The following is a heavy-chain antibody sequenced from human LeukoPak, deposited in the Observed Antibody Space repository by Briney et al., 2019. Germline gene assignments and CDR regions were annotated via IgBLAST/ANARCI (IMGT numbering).Heavy chain of an antibody. CDR1: GYTFTGYY. D-gene: IGHD6-19*01. CDR3: ARLGYSSGSDY. J-gene: IGHJ4*02. V-gene: IGHV1-2*02. CDR2: INPNSGGT. Sequence: ASVKVSYKATGYTFTGYYMPWVRQAPGRGLEWMGWINPNSGGTNYAQKFQGRVTMTRDTSISTAYMEMRRLRSDDTAVYYCARLGYSSGSDYWGQGTLVTVSS.